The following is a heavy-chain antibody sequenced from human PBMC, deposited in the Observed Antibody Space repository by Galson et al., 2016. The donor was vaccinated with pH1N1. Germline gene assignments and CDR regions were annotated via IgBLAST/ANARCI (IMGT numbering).Heavy chain of an antibody. V-gene: IGHV3-30-3*01. Sequence: SLRLSRAASGFTFSHYAMHWVRQAPGKGLEWVAVISYVESNKDYADSAKGRFTVSRDNSKNTLYLQMNSLRAEDTALYYCARDHVYGDYFERFFDLWGRGTLVTVSS. CDR1: GFTFSHYA. CDR3: ARDHVYGDYFERFFDL. D-gene: IGHD4-17*01. J-gene: IGHJ2*01. CDR2: ISYVESNK.